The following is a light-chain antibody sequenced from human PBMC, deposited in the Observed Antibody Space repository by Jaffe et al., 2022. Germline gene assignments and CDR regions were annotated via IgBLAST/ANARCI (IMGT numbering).Light chain of an antibody. Sequence: EIVLTQSPGTLSLSPGERATLSCRASQSVSSNSLAWYQKKPGQAPRLLIYGTSTRATGIPDKFSGSGSGTDFTLTISRLEPEDFAVYYCQHYGNLFGPGTKVDMK. CDR3: QHYGNL. CDR2: GTS. J-gene: IGKJ3*01. CDR1: QSVSSNS. V-gene: IGKV3-20*01.